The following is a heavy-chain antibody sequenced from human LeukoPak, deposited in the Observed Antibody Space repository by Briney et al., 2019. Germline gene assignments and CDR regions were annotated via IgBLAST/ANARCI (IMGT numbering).Heavy chain of an antibody. CDR3: ARVGASLTAAGTFRYYYMDV. CDR1: GGSISSYY. CDR2: IYYSGST. J-gene: IGHJ6*03. Sequence: SETLSLTCTVSGGSISSYYWSWIRQPPGKGLEWIGYIYYSGSTNYNPSLKSRVTISVDTSKNQFSLKLSSVTAADTAVYYCARVGASLTAAGTFRYYYMDVWGKGTTVTVSS. D-gene: IGHD6-13*01. V-gene: IGHV4-59*01.